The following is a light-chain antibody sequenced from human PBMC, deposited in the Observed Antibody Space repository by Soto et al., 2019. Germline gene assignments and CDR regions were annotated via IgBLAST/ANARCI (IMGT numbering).Light chain of an antibody. V-gene: IGKV1-16*01. CDR2: AAS. CDR1: QSISNH. Sequence: VEDRVIITCRASQSISNHLNWYQQKPGKAPKLLIFAASSLQSGVPSRFSGSGSGTEFTLTISSLEPEDFATYYCQHYNTYPWTFGQGTKVDI. J-gene: IGKJ1*01. CDR3: QHYNTYPWT.